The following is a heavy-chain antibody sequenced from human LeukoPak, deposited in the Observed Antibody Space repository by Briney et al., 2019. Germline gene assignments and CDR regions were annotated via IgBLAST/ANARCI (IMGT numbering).Heavy chain of an antibody. CDR3: ARDRIFGGGYFDY. J-gene: IGHJ4*02. D-gene: IGHD3-3*01. CDR1: GYTFTSYA. CDR2: INAGNGNT. Sequence: ASVKVSCKASGYTFTSYAMHWVRQAPGQRLEWMGWINAGNGNTKYSQKFQGRVTITRDTSASTAYMELSSLRSEDTAVYYCARDRIFGGGYFDYWGQGTLVTVSS. V-gene: IGHV1-3*01.